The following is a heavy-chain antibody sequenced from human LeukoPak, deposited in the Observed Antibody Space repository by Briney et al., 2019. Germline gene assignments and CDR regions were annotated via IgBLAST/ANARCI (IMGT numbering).Heavy chain of an antibody. J-gene: IGHJ6*02. V-gene: IGHV4-4*07. CDR2: IYTSGST. CDR1: GGSISSYY. D-gene: IGHD6-13*01. CDR3: ARDRRSSWRRSRYSYYYYGMDV. Sequence: SETLSLTCTVSGGSISSYYWSWIRQPAGKGLEWIGRIYTSGSTNYNPSLKSRVTMSVDTSKNQFSLKLSSVTAADTAVYYCARDRRSSWRRSRYSYYYYGMDVWGQGTTVTVSS.